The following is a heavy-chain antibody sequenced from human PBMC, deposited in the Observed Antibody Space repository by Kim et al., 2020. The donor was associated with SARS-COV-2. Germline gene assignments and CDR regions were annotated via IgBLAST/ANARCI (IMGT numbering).Heavy chain of an antibody. J-gene: IGHJ6*02. CDR1: GGSFSGYY. CDR2: INHSGST. Sequence: SETLSLTCAVYGGSFSGYYWSWIRQPPGKGLEWIGEINHSGSTNYNPSLKSRVTISVDTSKNQFSLKLSSVTAADTAVYYCARGWGQWLVRDYYYYYGMDVWGQGTTVTVSS. D-gene: IGHD6-19*01. CDR3: ARGWGQWLVRDYYYYYGMDV. V-gene: IGHV4-34*01.